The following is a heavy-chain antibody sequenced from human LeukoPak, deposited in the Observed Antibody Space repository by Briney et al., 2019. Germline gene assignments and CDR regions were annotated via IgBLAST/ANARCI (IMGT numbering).Heavy chain of an antibody. CDR2: IYYSGST. CDR3: ARQCGYSYGASLDY. J-gene: IGHJ4*02. V-gene: IGHV4-59*08. D-gene: IGHD5-18*01. CDR1: GGSISSYY. Sequence: SETLSLTCTVSGGSISSYYWSWMRQPPGKGLEWIGHIYYSGSTNYNPSLKSRVTISVDTSKNQFSLKLSSVTAADTAVYYCARQCGYSYGASLDYWGQGTLVTVSS.